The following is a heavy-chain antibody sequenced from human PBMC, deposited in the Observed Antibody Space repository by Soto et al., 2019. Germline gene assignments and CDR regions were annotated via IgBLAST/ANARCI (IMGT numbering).Heavy chain of an antibody. D-gene: IGHD1-26*01. J-gene: IGHJ2*01. CDR2: ISWNSGSI. CDR3: AKALRVGAWYFDL. CDR1: GFTFDDDA. Sequence: PGGSLRLSCAASGFTFDDDAMHWVRQAPGKGLEWVSGISWNSGSIGYADSVKGRFTISRDNAKNSLYLQMNSLRAEDTALYYCAKALRVGAWYFDLWGRGTLVTVSS. V-gene: IGHV3-9*01.